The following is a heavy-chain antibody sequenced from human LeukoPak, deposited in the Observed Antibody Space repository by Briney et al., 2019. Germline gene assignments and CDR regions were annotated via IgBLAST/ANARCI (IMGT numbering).Heavy chain of an antibody. CDR3: ARVRGGCSDGNCYFDY. D-gene: IGHD2-15*01. V-gene: IGHV3-30-3*01. CDR2: ISYDGSNK. Sequence: GGSLRLSCAASGLTFSGYAMYWVRQAPGKGLEWVAVISYDGSNKYYADSVKGRFTISRDNSKNTLYLQMNSLRAEDTAVYYCARVRGGCSDGNCYFDYWGQGILVTVSS. CDR1: GLTFSGYA. J-gene: IGHJ4*02.